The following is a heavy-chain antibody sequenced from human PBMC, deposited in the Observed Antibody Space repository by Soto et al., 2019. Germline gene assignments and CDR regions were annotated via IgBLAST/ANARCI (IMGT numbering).Heavy chain of an antibody. CDR3: ARGSSIAGLYYGMDV. V-gene: IGHV4-31*03. J-gene: IGHJ6*02. Sequence: QVQLQESGPGLVKPSQTLSLTCTVSGGSISSGGYYWTWIRQHPGKGLERIGYNYYSGITYYNPSLKSRVTISLDTSKNQFSLKLSCVTAADTAVYYCARGSSIAGLYYGMDVWGQGTTVTVSS. D-gene: IGHD6-6*01. CDR2: NYYSGIT. CDR1: GGSISSGGYY.